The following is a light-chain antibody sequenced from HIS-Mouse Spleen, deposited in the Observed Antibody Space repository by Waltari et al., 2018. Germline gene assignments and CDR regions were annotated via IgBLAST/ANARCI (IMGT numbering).Light chain of an antibody. CDR1: QSVLYSSNNKNY. V-gene: IGKV4-1*01. CDR2: WAS. J-gene: IGKJ1*01. CDR3: QQYGSSPPWT. Sequence: EIVMTQSPATLSVSLGERATINCKSSQSVLYSSNNKNYLAWYQQKPGQPPKLLIYWASTRESGVPDRFSGSGSGTDFTLTISSLQAEDFAVYYCQQYGSSPPWTFGQGTKVEIK.